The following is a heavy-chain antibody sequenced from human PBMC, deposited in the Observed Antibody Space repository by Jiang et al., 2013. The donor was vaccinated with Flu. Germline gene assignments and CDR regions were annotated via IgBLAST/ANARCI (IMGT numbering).Heavy chain of an antibody. J-gene: IGHJ1*01. Sequence: GPGLVKPSETLSLMCTVSGGSITNYYWSWIRQPPGKGLEWIGYIYYTGSTSYNPSLKSRVTISVDTSKDQFSLRLISVTAADTAVYYCARGSDYGDKRQFQHWGQG. D-gene: IGHD4-17*01. CDR2: IYYTGST. V-gene: IGHV4-59*01. CDR3: ARGSDYGDKRQFQH. CDR1: GGSITNYY.